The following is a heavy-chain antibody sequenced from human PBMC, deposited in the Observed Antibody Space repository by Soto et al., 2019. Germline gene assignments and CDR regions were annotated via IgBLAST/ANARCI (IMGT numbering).Heavy chain of an antibody. CDR3: ARVWTTVTNWFDP. J-gene: IGHJ5*01. CDR2: IYHSGST. D-gene: IGHD4-17*01. V-gene: IGHV4-4*02. CDR1: GGSINSSNW. Sequence: PSETLSLTCAVSGGSINSSNWWSWVRQPPGKGLEWIGEIYHSGSTNYNPSLKSRVTISVDKSKNQFSLKLSSVTAADTAVYYCARVWTTVTNWFDPWGQGTLVTVS.